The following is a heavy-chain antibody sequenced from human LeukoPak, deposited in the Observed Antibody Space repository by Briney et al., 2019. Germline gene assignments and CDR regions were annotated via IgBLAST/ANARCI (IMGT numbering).Heavy chain of an antibody. Sequence: PGGSLRLSCAASGFTFSSYSMNWVRQAPGKGLEWVSSISSSSSYIYYADSVKGRFTISRDNAKNSLYLQMNSLRAEDTAVYYCASSRRYCSGGSCYPEYDAFDIWGQGTMVTVSS. CDR2: ISSSSSYI. D-gene: IGHD2-15*01. CDR1: GFTFSSYS. J-gene: IGHJ3*02. V-gene: IGHV3-21*01. CDR3: ASSRRYCSGGSCYPEYDAFDI.